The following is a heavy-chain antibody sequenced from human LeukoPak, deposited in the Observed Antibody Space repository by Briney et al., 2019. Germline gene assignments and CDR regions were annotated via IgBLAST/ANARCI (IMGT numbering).Heavy chain of an antibody. V-gene: IGHV4-31*03. D-gene: IGHD5-24*01. CDR1: GGSISSGGYY. CDR2: IYYSGNT. J-gene: IGHJ3*02. CDR3: ARFRDGPRPFDI. Sequence: SETLSLTCTVSGGSISSGGYYWNWIRHLPGKGLEWIGYIYYSGNTYYNPSLKSRITISLDTSENQFSLKLSSVTAADTAVYYCARFRDGPRPFDIWGQGTMVTVSS.